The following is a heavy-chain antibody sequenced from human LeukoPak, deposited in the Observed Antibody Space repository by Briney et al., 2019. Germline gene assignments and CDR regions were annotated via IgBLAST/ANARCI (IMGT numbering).Heavy chain of an antibody. CDR1: ADSITNYY. CDR3: ARSGGYSGYSSV. J-gene: IGHJ4*02. CDR2: IYYSGST. D-gene: IGHD5-12*01. V-gene: IGHV4-59*01. Sequence: SETLSLTCTVSADSITNYYWSWLRQPPGKGLEWIGYIYYSGSTNYNPSLKSRVTISVDTSTNQFSLKLSSVTAADTAVYYCARSGGYSGYSSVWSQGTLVTVSS.